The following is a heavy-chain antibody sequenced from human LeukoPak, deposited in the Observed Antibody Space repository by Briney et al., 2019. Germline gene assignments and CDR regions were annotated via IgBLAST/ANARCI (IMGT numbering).Heavy chain of an antibody. CDR1: GGTFSSYA. J-gene: IGHJ6*03. V-gene: IGHV1-69*05. CDR2: IIPIFGTA. CDR3: ARDARYHYYGSGSFPAGHYYYYMDV. Sequence: ASVKVSCKASGGTFSSYAISWVQQAPGQGLEWMGGIIPIFGTANYAQKFQGRVTITTDESTSTAYMELSSLRSDDTAVYYCARDARYHYYGSGSFPAGHYYYYMDVWGKGTTVTVSS. D-gene: IGHD3-10*01.